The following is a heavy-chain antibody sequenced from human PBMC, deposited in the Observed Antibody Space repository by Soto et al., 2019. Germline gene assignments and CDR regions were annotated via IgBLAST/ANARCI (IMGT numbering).Heavy chain of an antibody. CDR2: IIPIFGTA. Sequence: GASVKVSCKASGGTFSSYAISWVRQAPGQGLEWMGGIIPIFGTANYAQKFQGRVTITADESTSTAYMELSSLRSEDTAVYYCARGDIVVVPAAMVSSHNWFDPWGQGTLVTVSS. J-gene: IGHJ5*02. V-gene: IGHV1-69*13. CDR3: ARGDIVVVPAAMVSSHNWFDP. D-gene: IGHD2-2*01. CDR1: GGTFSSYA.